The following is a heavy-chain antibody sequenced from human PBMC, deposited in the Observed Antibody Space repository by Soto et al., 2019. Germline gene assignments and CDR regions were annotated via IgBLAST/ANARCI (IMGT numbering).Heavy chain of an antibody. J-gene: IGHJ4*02. CDR3: TTDFFSYGFDY. D-gene: IGHD5-18*01. CDR1: GLTFSNAW. CDR2: IKSKTDGGTT. Sequence: PGGSLRLSCAASGLTFSNAWMSWVRQAPGKGLEWVGRIKSKTDGGTTDYAAPVKGRFTISRDDSKNTLYLQMNSLKTEDTAVYYCTTDFFSYGFDYWGQGTLVTVSS. V-gene: IGHV3-15*01.